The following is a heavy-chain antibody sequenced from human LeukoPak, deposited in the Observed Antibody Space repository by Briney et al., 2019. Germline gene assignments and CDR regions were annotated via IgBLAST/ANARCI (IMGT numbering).Heavy chain of an antibody. CDR2: ISGSGGST. D-gene: IGHD3-10*01. CDR1: GFTFSSYA. V-gene: IGHV3-23*01. J-gene: IGHJ6*04. CDR3: AKDYYGSGNLPADV. Sequence: PGGSLRPSCAASGFTFSSYAMSWVRQAAGKGLEWVSAISGSGGSTYYADSVKGRFTISRDNSKNTLYLQMNSLRAEDTAVYYCAKDYYGSGNLPADVWGKGTTVTVSS.